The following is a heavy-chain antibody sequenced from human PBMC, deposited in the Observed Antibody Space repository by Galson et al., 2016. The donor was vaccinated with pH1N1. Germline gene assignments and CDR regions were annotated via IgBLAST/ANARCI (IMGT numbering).Heavy chain of an antibody. D-gene: IGHD6-13*01. J-gene: IGHJ5*02. CDR3: ARGGTTIAELWFDP. Sequence: QSGAEVKKPGDSLKISCKASGYTFTSSAMHWARQAPGQSPQWMGWIHAGNGNTKYSQKFQGRVTITRDTSARTAYMELASLISEDTAVNYCARGGTTIAELWFDPWGHGTLVTVSS. CDR2: IHAGNGNT. CDR1: GYTFTSSA. V-gene: IGHV1-3*01.